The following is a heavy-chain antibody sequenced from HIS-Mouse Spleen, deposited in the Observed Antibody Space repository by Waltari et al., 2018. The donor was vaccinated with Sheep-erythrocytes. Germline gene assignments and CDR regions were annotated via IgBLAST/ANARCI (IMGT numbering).Heavy chain of an antibody. Sequence: EVQLVESGGGLVKPGGSLRLSCAASGFTFRSYSMNWVRQAPGNGMEWVSSLSSSSSYIYYSDSVKGRFTISRDNAKNSLYLQMNSLRAEDTAVYYCARVASGATLDYWGQGTLVTVSS. CDR3: ARVASGATLDY. CDR2: LSSSSSYI. J-gene: IGHJ4*02. CDR1: GFTFRSYS. V-gene: IGHV3-21*01. D-gene: IGHD1-26*01.